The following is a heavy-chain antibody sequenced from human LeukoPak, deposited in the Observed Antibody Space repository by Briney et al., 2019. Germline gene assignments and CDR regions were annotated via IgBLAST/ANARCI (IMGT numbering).Heavy chain of an antibody. CDR2: ISSSSSYI. D-gene: IGHD6-13*01. V-gene: IGHV3-21*01. J-gene: IGHJ6*02. CDR3: ARSMIAAAGYYYGMDV. CDR1: GFTFSSYS. Sequence: GGSLRLSCAASGFTFSSYSMNWVRRAPGKGLEWVSSISSSSSYIYYADSVKGRFTISRDNAKNSLYLQMNSLRAEDTAVYYCARSMIAAAGYYYGMDVWGQGTTVTVSS.